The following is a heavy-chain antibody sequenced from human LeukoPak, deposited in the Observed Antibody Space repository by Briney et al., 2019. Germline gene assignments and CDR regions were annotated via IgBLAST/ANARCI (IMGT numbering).Heavy chain of an antibody. CDR3: ANLILRYNKDTDY. Sequence: GGSLRLSCAASGFTVSSNYMSWVRQAPGKGLEWVSVIFSGGSTYYADSVKGRFTISRDNSKNTLYLQMNSLRAEDTAVYYCANLILRYNKDTDYWGQGTLVTVSS. J-gene: IGHJ4*02. V-gene: IGHV3-53*01. CDR1: GFTVSSNY. CDR2: IFSGGST. D-gene: IGHD3-9*01.